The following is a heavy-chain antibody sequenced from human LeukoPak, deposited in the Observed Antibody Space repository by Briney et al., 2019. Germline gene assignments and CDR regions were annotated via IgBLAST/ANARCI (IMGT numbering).Heavy chain of an antibody. CDR2: LNPNTGNT. J-gene: IGHJ5*02. Sequence: ASVKVSCKASGYSFTNYDINWVRQATGQGLEWMGWLNPNTGNTGYAQKLQGRVTITRNTSISTAYLELSSLRSEDTAIYYCARMYYYDNSGDDNWFDPWGQGTLVTVSS. CDR1: GYSFTNYD. V-gene: IGHV1-8*03. CDR3: ARMYYYDNSGDDNWFDP. D-gene: IGHD3-22*01.